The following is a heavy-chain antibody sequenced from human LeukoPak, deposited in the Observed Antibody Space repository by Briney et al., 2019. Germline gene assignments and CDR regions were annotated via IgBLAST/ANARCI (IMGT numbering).Heavy chain of an antibody. CDR1: GFTFSSYW. J-gene: IGHJ4*02. CDR2: IKQDGSER. V-gene: IGHV3-7*03. D-gene: IGHD5/OR15-5a*01. Sequence: GSLRLSCAASGFTFSSYWMSWVRQAPGKGLEWVANIKQDGSERYYVDSVKGRFTISRDNAKNSLYLQMNSLRAEDTAVYYCAKDYRLEVYVYYFDYWGQGTLVTVSS. CDR3: AKDYRLEVYVYYFDY.